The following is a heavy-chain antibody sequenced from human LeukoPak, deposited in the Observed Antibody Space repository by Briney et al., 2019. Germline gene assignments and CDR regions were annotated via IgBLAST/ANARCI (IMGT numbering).Heavy chain of an antibody. CDR3: ASRRELGYCSSTSCSAGDY. D-gene: IGHD2-2*01. V-gene: IGHV4-39*01. CDR2: IYYSGST. Sequence: SEILSLTCTVSGGSISSSSYYWGWIRQPPGKGLEWIGSIYYSGSTYYNPSLKSRVTISVDTSKNQFSLKLSSVTAADTAVYYCASRRELGYCSSTSCSAGDYWGQGTLVTVSS. J-gene: IGHJ4*02. CDR1: GGSISSSSYY.